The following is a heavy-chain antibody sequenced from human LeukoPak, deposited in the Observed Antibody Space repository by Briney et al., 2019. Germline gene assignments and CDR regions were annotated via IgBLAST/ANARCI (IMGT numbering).Heavy chain of an antibody. J-gene: IGHJ4*02. Sequence: SETLSLTCTVSGVSIRTYYWSWLRQPPGKGLEWIGYKSGAGRDLYNPSLKSRVTISVDASENQLSLSLRSVTAADTAMYYCARVVGSYPHPPHFDYWGQGTLVTVSS. D-gene: IGHD1-26*01. V-gene: IGHV4-59*01. CDR3: ARVVGSYPHPPHFDY. CDR2: KSGAGRD. CDR1: GVSIRTYY.